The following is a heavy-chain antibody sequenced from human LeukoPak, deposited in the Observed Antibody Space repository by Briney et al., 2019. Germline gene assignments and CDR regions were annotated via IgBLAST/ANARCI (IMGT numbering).Heavy chain of an antibody. V-gene: IGHV1-2*06. CDR2: INPNSGGT. D-gene: IGHD2-2*01. CDR3: ARDCSSTSCPRGGMDV. Sequence: ASVKVSCKAPGYTFTGYYMHWVRQAPGQGLEWMGRINPNSGGTNYAQKFQGRVTMTRDTSISTAYMELSRLRSDDTAVYYCARDCSSTSCPRGGMDVWGQGTTVTVSS. CDR1: GYTFTGYY. J-gene: IGHJ6*02.